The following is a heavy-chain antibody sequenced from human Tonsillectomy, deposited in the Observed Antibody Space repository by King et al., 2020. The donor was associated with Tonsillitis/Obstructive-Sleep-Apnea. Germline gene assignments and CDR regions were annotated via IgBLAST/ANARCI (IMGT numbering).Heavy chain of an antibody. CDR2: IKHDGSEK. J-gene: IGHJ6*04. D-gene: IGHD2-15*01. V-gene: IGHV3-7*03. CDR3: ARDLPGTPGYNYYGMDA. CDR1: RFTFSDYW. Sequence: EVQLVESGGALVQPGGSLRVSCAASRFTFSDYWMTWVRQAPGKGLEWVATIKHDGSEKYYVDSVKGRFTISRDNAKNSLYLQMNSLRAEDTAVYFCARDLPGTPGYNYYGMDAWGEGTTVTVSS.